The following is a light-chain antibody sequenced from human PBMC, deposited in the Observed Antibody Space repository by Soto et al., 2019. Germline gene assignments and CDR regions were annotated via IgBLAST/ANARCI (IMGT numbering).Light chain of an antibody. CDR2: VNSDGTH. J-gene: IGLJ2*01. CDR1: SGHSSYA. CDR3: QTWGTGIVV. Sequence: QPVLTQSPSASASLGASVKLTCTLSSGHSSYAIAWHQQQAEKGPRYFMKVNSDGTHSKVDGIPDRFSGSSSGAERYLTISSLQSEDEADYYCQTWGTGIVVFGGGTKVTVL. V-gene: IGLV4-69*01.